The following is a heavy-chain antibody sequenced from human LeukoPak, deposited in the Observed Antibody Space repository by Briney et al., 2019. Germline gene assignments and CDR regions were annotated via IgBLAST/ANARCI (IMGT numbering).Heavy chain of an antibody. D-gene: IGHD6-25*01. CDR2: IRGDGSMT. CDR3: ARENLAAAADY. J-gene: IGHJ4*02. Sequence: QPGGSLRLSCAASEFTFSAYWMHWVRQAPGKGLVWVSRIRGDGSMTNYADSVKGRFTISRDNAKNTLYLQMNSPRLEDTAVYYCARENLAAAADYWGQGTVVTVSS. V-gene: IGHV3-74*01. CDR1: EFTFSAYW.